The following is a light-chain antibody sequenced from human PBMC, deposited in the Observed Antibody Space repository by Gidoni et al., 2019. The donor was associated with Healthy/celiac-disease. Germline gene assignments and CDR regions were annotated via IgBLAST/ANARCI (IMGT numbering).Light chain of an antibody. J-gene: IGKJ1*01. CDR3: QRYNSHST. Sequence: DIQLNQSPSTLSGSVGDRVTTTCRARQGISSWLAWYQQKPGKAPKLRIYKASSLESGVPSRFSGSESGTEFTLTFSSLQPDDFATYYGQRYNSHSTFGQGTKVEIK. CDR1: QGISSW. CDR2: KAS. V-gene: IGKV1-5*03.